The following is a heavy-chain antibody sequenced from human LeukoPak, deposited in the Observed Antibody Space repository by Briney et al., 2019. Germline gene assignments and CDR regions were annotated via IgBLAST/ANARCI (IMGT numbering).Heavy chain of an antibody. V-gene: IGHV3-21*01. CDR2: ISSSSSYT. CDR1: GFTFSSYS. CDR3: AREHIVVSFDY. D-gene: IGHD2-21*01. Sequence: GGSLRLSCAASGFTFSSYSMNWVRQAPGKGLEWVSSISSSSSYTYYADSVKGRFTISRDNAKNSLYLQMNSLRAEDTAVYYCAREHIVVSFDYWGQGTLVTVSS. J-gene: IGHJ4*02.